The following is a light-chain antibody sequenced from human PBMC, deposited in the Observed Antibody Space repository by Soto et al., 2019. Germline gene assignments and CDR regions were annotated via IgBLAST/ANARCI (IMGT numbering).Light chain of an antibody. CDR2: GAS. J-gene: IGKJ5*01. Sequence: VLTQSPGTLSLSPGERATLSCRASQSVRSTSLVWYQQKPAQAPRLLIYGASSRATGIPDRFSGGGSGTDCTLTISRLEPEDFAVYYCQHYNSSPPITFGQGTRLEIK. CDR1: QSVRSTS. CDR3: QHYNSSPPIT. V-gene: IGKV3-20*01.